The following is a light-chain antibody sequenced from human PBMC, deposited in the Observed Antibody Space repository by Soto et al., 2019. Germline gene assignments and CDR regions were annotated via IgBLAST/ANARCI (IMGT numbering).Light chain of an antibody. CDR2: GAS. Sequence: DIVMTQSPATLSVSPGERSTLSCRAIQSVSSNLAWYQQKPGQAPRLLIYGASTRSTGIPARFSGSGSGAEYTLTISSLQSEDFAVFYCQQYNNRPPSLTFGQGTKVEIK. CDR3: QQYNNRPPSLT. V-gene: IGKV3-15*01. J-gene: IGKJ1*01. CDR1: QSVSSN.